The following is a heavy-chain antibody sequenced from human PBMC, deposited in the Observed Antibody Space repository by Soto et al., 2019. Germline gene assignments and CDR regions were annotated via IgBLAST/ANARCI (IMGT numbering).Heavy chain of an antibody. CDR1: GGAIGSSNW. CDR2: IYHSGST. Sequence: AETLSLTCAGWGGAIGSSNWLSWVRWPPGKGLEWIGEIYHSGSTNYNPSLKRRVTISVDKSKNQFSLKLSSVTAADTAVYSCARTPLDGYPGYSFDYCGPGPLVPVS. CDR3: ARTPLDGYPGYSFDY. J-gene: IGHJ4*02. D-gene: IGHD5-18*01. V-gene: IGHV4-4*01.